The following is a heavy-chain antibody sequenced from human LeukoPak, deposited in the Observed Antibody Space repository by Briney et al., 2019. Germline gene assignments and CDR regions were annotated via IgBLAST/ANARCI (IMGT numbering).Heavy chain of an antibody. Sequence: GASVKVSCKASGYTFTSYDINWVRQATGQRPEWMGWMSPNSGDTGYAQKFQDRVTMTRNTSISTAYVELSSLRSDDTAVYYCARGPPNWGYDYWGPGTLVTVSS. D-gene: IGHD7-27*01. V-gene: IGHV1-8*01. J-gene: IGHJ4*02. CDR3: ARGPPNWGYDY. CDR1: GYTFTSYD. CDR2: MSPNSGDT.